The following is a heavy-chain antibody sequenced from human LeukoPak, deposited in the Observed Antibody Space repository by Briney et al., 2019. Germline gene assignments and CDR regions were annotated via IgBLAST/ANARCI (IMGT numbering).Heavy chain of an antibody. CDR3: AKDHSSSWTSGGAFDI. J-gene: IGHJ3*02. CDR2: ISGSGGST. Sequence: PGGSLRLSCAASGFTFSSYAMSWVRQAPGKGLEWVSAISGSGGSTYYADSAKGRFTISRDNSKNTLYLQMNSLRAEDTAVYYCAKDHSSSWTSGGAFDIWGQGTMVTVSS. V-gene: IGHV3-23*01. D-gene: IGHD6-13*01. CDR1: GFTFSSYA.